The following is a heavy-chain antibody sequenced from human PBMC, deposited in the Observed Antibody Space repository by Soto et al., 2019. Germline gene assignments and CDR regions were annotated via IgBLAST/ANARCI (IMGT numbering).Heavy chain of an antibody. CDR3: ARRYGGHFDY. CDR1: GGSISSYY. CDR2: IYYSGST. D-gene: IGHD4-17*01. V-gene: IGHV4-59*08. J-gene: IGHJ4*02. Sequence: NPSETLSLTCTVSGGSISSYYWSWIRQPPGKGLEWIGYIYYSGSTNYNPSLKGRVTISVDTSKNQFSLKLSSVTAADTAVYYCARRYGGHFDYWGQGTLVTVSS.